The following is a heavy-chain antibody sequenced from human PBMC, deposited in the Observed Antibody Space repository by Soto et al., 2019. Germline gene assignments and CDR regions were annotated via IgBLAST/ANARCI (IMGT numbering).Heavy chain of an antibody. CDR2: IDPSDSQT. V-gene: IGHV5-10-1*01. D-gene: IGHD2-15*01. J-gene: IGHJ3*01. CDR1: GYSFAGYW. CDR3: AKDRMSHNSVWDPFDV. Sequence: GESLTISCKVSGYSFAGYWITWVRQKPWKGLEWMGRIDPSDSQTYYSPSFRGHVTMSRDNSKNTLSLQMNSLRVEDTAIYYCAKDRMSHNSVWDPFDVWGQGTMVTVSS.